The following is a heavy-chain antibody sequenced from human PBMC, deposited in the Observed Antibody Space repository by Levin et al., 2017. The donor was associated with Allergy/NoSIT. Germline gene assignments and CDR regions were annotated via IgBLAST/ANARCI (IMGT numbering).Heavy chain of an antibody. CDR1: GFTFSSFG. CDR2: IWYDGSNK. J-gene: IGHJ6*03. Sequence: GESLKISCAASGFTFSSFGLHWFXPPXAKGLEWVALIWYDGSNKYYADPVKGRFPISRDNPKNTLYLQVNSLRVEDTAGYYCARGAADGTDHYYYYMDVWGKGPTVTVSS. D-gene: IGHD6-13*01. CDR3: ARGAADGTDHYYYYMDV. V-gene: IGHV3-33*01.